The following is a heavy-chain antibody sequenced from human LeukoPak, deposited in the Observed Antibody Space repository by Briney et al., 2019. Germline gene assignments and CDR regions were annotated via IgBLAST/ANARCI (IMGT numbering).Heavy chain of an antibody. CDR3: ARRYCGSTSCQPLDY. J-gene: IGHJ4*02. CDR1: GFTFRTYS. D-gene: IGHD2-2*01. CDR2: ISSSNNYI. V-gene: IGHV3-21*01. Sequence: GGSLRLSCAASGFTFRTYSMNWVRQAPGKGLEWVSSISSSNNYIYYADSVKGRFTVSRDNAKNSLYLLMNSLGAEDTAVYYCARRYCGSTSCQPLDYWGQGTLVTVSS.